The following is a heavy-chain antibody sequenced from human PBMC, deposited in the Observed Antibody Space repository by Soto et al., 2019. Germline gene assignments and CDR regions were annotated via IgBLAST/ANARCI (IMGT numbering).Heavy chain of an antibody. D-gene: IGHD6-25*01. CDR3: GKGGQRRGGGNFDY. CDR1: GFTFSSYA. Sequence: GGSLRLSCAASGFTFSSYAMSWVRQAPGKGLEWVSAISGSGGSTYYADSVKGRFTISRDNSKNTLYLQMNSLRAEDTAVYYWGKGGQRRGGGNFDYWGQGTLVTVSS. CDR2: ISGSGGST. J-gene: IGHJ4*02. V-gene: IGHV3-23*01.